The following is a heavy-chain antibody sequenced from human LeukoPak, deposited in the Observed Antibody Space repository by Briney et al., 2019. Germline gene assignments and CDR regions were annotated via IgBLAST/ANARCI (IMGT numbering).Heavy chain of an antibody. V-gene: IGHV4-59*01. J-gene: IGHJ3*02. CDR3: ARALRSGWRGVFDAFDI. CDR1: GGSISSYY. CDR2: IYYSGST. Sequence: SETLSLTCTVSGGSISSYYWSWIRQPPGKGLEWIGYIYYSGSTNYNPSLKSRVTISVDTSKNQFSLKLSSVTAADTAVYYCARALRSGWRGVFDAFDIWGQGTMVTVSS. D-gene: IGHD6-19*01.